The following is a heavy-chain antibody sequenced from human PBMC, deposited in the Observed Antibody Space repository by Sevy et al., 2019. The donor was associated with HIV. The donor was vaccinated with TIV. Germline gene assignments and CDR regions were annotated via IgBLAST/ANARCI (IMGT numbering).Heavy chain of an antibody. V-gene: IGHV4-30-4*01. CDR1: GGSIISGDYY. CDR3: ARDEGEYGDKYYYYGMDV. Sequence: SETLSLTCSVSGGSIISGDYYLSWVRQPPGRGLEWIGYIHYTGSTDYNPSLESRVTISVDTSKNQFSLKLTSVTAADTAIYYCARDEGEYGDKYYYYGMDVWGRGTTVTVSS. J-gene: IGHJ6*02. D-gene: IGHD4-17*01. CDR2: IHYTGST.